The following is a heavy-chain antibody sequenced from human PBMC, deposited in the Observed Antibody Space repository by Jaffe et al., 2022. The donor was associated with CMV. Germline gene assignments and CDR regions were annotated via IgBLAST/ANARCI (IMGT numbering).Heavy chain of an antibody. J-gene: IGHJ4*02. CDR2: ISSSGSTI. D-gene: IGHD4-17*01. V-gene: IGHV3-48*03. Sequence: EVQLVESGGGLVQPGGSLRLSCAASGFTFSSYEMNWVRQAPGKGLEWVSYISSSGSTIYYADSVKGRFTISRDNAKNSLYLQMNSLRAEDTAVYYCARFRLRPRVPTDYWGQGTLVTVSS. CDR3: ARFRLRPRVPTDY. CDR1: GFTFSSYE.